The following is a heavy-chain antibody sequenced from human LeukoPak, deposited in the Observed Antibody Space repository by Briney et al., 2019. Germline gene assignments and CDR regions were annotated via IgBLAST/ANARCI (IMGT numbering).Heavy chain of an antibody. D-gene: IGHD1-26*01. V-gene: IGHV4-39*01. CDR1: GGSISSSSYY. CDR2: IYYSGST. J-gene: IGHJ6*03. Sequence: SETLSLTCTVSGGSISSSSYYWGWIRQPPGKGLEWIGSIYYSGSTYYNPSLKSRVTISVDTSKNQFSLQLNSVTPEDTAVYYCARAARGSGSYYYYYYMDVWGKGTTVTVSS. CDR3: ARAARGSGSYYYYYYMDV.